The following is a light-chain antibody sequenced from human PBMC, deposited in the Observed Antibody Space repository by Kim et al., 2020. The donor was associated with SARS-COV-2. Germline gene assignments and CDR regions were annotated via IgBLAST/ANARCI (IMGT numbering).Light chain of an antibody. CDR2: GAS. V-gene: IGKV3-15*01. CDR1: QSVSSY. J-gene: IGKJ1*01. CDR3: QQDNNWPRT. Sequence: ASAGDRATLSCRASQSVSSYLAWYQQKPGQAPKLLIYGASTRASGIPARFSGSGSGTEFTLTISSLQSEDFAVYYCQQDNNWPRTFGQGTKVDIK.